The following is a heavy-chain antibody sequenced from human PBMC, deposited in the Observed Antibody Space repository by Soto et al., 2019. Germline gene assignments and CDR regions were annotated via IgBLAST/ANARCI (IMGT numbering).Heavy chain of an antibody. CDR2: VSDNGKT. CDR3: ARGGGNSVFGEYFQH. V-gene: IGHV4-59*11. CDR1: GGSISGHY. J-gene: IGHJ1*01. Sequence: TLSLTCTVSGGSISGHYWTWIRQSPGRGLQWLGFVSDNGKTNSDASLKGRLAISLDTSKNQFSLKLSSVTAADTAVYYCARGGGNSVFGEYFQHWGHGTLVTVSS. D-gene: IGHD2-21*02.